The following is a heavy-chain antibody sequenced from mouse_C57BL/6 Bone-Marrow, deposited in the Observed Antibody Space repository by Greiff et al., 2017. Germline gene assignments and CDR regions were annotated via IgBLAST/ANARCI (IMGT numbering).Heavy chain of an antibody. V-gene: IGHV1-69*01. CDR1: GYTFTSYW. D-gene: IGHD1-1*01. J-gene: IGHJ3*01. Sequence: QVQLQQPGAELVMPGASVKLSCKASGYTFTSYWMHWVKQRPGQGLEWIGEIDPSDSYTNYNQKFKGKSTLTVDKSSSTAYMQLSSLTSEDSAVYYCARRDYYGSSYSFADWGQGTLVTVSA. CDR3: ARRDYYGSSYSFAD. CDR2: IDPSDSYT.